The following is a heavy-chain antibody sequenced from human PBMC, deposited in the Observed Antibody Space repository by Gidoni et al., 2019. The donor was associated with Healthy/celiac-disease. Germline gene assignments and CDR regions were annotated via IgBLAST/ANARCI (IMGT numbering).Heavy chain of an antibody. J-gene: IGHJ5*02. CDR2: IYTSGSP. CDR3: ARAVYSISWRTLDWFDP. Sequence: QAQLQESGPGLVKPSQTLSLSCTVPGGSISRGSYYWTWIRQPAGKGLEWIGRIYTSGSPNDNPSLKSRVTMSLDTSKNQFSLKLSSGTAADTAVYCCARAVYSISWRTLDWFDPWGQGTLVTVSS. V-gene: IGHV4-61*02. D-gene: IGHD6-13*01. CDR1: GGSISRGSYY.